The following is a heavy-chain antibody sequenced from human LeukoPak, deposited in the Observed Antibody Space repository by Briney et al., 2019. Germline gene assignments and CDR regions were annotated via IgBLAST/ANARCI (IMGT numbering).Heavy chain of an antibody. D-gene: IGHD1-26*01. Sequence: SETLSLTCTVSGASVSSASYWRWIRQPPGKGVEWIAHIYNGVNTNYNPSLKSRVTISVDTSKDQFSLRLNSVTAADTAVYYCARSRAFNSGAFDPWGQGSLVTVSS. J-gene: IGHJ5*02. CDR2: IYNGVNT. CDR1: GASVSSASY. V-gene: IGHV4-61*01. CDR3: ARSRAFNSGAFDP.